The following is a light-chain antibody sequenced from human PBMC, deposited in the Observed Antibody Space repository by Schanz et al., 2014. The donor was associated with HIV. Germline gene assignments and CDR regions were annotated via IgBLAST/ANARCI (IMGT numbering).Light chain of an antibody. CDR2: DVS. J-gene: IGLJ2*01. Sequence: QSALTQPASVSGSPGQSITISCTGTSSDVGAYNYVSWYQQYPGKAPKLMIYDVSDRPSGVSNRFSGSKSDNTASLTISGLQPEDEADYYCISYTSDTVLFGGGTKLTVL. V-gene: IGLV2-14*01. CDR1: SSDVGAYNY. CDR3: ISYTSDTVL.